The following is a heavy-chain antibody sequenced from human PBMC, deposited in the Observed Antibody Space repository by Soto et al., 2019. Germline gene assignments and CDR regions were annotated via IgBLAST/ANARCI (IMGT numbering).Heavy chain of an antibody. J-gene: IGHJ3*02. Sequence: SETLSLTCAVYGGSFSGYYWSWIRQPPGKGLEWIGEINHSGSTNYNPSLKSRVTISVDTSKNQFSLKLSSVTAADTAVYYCARTGYSSGPNPRRENSNAFDIWGQGTMVTVSS. CDR2: INHSGST. CDR1: GGSFSGYY. D-gene: IGHD6-19*01. CDR3: ARTGYSSGPNPRRENSNAFDI. V-gene: IGHV4-34*01.